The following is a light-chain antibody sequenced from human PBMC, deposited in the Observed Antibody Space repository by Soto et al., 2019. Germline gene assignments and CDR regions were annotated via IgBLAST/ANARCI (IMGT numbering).Light chain of an antibody. CDR1: QDISNH. J-gene: IGKJ3*01. CDR3: QKHDGVPL. CDR2: GAS. Sequence: DIQLTQSPSSLSASVGDRVTITCQASQDISNHLNWYQQKPGKAPNLLIYGASDLETGVLSRFSGGGSGTFFSFSIKSLQPEDIATYYCQKHDGVPLFGPGTKVEIK. V-gene: IGKV1-33*01.